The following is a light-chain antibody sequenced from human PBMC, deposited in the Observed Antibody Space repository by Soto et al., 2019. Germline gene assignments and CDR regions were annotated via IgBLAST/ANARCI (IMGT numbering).Light chain of an antibody. V-gene: IGKV3-15*01. CDR1: QTVSSN. Sequence: EIVLTQSPATLSLSPGERVTLSCRASQTVSSNLAWYQQKPGQSPRLLISGTSTRATGIPARFSGSGSGTEFTLTISSLQSEDFAVYYCHQYNFWPSFGQGTKVDIK. CDR3: HQYNFWPS. J-gene: IGKJ1*01. CDR2: GTS.